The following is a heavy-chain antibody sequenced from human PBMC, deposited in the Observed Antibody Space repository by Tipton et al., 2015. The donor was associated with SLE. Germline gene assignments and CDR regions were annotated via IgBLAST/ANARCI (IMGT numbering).Heavy chain of an antibody. CDR3: ARQSDTTMVAYFDS. D-gene: IGHD5-18*01. J-gene: IGHJ4*02. CDR1: GGSFSDYY. V-gene: IGHV4-34*01. Sequence: TLSLTCTVYGGSFSDYYWSWIRQPPGKGLEWIGEINHRGSTNYNPSLKSRVTLSVDTSKNQFSLKLSSVTAADTAVYYCARQSDTTMVAYFDSWGQGTVVTVSS. CDR2: INHRGST.